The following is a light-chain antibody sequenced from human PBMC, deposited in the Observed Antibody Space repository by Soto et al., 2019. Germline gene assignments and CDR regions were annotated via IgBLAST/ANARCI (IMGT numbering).Light chain of an antibody. V-gene: IGKV1-5*01. CDR3: QQYNSYSLT. J-gene: IGKJ4*01. Sequence: DVQMTQSPSTLSASVGDRVTITCRASQSISSWLAWYQQKPGKAPKLLIYDASSLESGVPSRFSGSGSGTEFTLTISSLQPDDFATYYCQQYNSYSLTFGGGTKVDNK. CDR1: QSISSW. CDR2: DAS.